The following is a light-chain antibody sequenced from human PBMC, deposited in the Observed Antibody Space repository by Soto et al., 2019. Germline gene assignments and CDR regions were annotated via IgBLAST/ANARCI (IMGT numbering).Light chain of an antibody. CDR3: QQRSSWPPT. V-gene: IGKV2-24*01. J-gene: IGKJ5*01. Sequence: DIVLTQSPLSLPVTLGQPASLSCRSSESLLHSGGNTYLSWLHQRPGQPPRLLIYQISERLSGVPDRFSGSGAGTNFTLRISSLEPEDFAVYYCQQRSSWPPTFGQGTRLEIK. CDR2: QIS. CDR1: ESLLHSGGNTY.